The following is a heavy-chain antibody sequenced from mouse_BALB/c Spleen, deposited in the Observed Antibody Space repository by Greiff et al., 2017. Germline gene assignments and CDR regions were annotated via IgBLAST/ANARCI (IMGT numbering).Heavy chain of an antibody. D-gene: IGHD2-10*02. CDR1: GFTFSSYA. J-gene: IGHJ4*01. Sequence: EVMLVESGGGLVKPGGSLKLSCAASGFTFSSYAMSWVRQTPEKRLEWVATISSGGSYTYYPDSVKGRFTISRDNSKNTLYLQMSSLRSEDTAMYYCARHKEYGNLYYAMDYWGQGTSVTVSS. CDR3: ARHKEYGNLYYAMDY. V-gene: IGHV5-9-3*01. CDR2: ISSGGSYT.